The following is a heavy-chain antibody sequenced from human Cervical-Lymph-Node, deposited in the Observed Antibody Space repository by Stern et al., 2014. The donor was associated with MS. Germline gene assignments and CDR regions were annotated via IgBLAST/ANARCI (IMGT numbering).Heavy chain of an antibody. CDR1: GYTFTGYY. CDR3: ATSFQTTITTLDY. V-gene: IGHV1-2*06. Sequence: VQLVESGAEVKKPGASVKVSCKASGYTFTGYYMHWVRRGPGQGLEWMGRVNTYNGDTIYAQKFQGRVTMTRDTSVSTAYMELSGLTSDDATFYYCATSFQTTITTLDYWGQGTLVTVSS. CDR2: VNTYNGDT. D-gene: IGHD1/OR15-1a*01. J-gene: IGHJ4*02.